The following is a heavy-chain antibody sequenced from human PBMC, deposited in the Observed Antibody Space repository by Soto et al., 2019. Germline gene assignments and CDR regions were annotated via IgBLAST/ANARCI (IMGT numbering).Heavy chain of an antibody. CDR2: ISAYNGNT. J-gene: IGHJ3*02. D-gene: IGHD6-19*01. CDR1: GYTFTSYG. V-gene: IGHV1-18*01. Sequence: GASVKVSCKASGYTFTSYGISWVRQAPGQGLEWMGWISAYNGNTNYAQKLQGRVTMTTDTSTDTAYMELSSLRSEDTAVYYCATGLVGSGWGFDIWGQGTMVTVSS. CDR3: ATGLVGSGWGFDI.